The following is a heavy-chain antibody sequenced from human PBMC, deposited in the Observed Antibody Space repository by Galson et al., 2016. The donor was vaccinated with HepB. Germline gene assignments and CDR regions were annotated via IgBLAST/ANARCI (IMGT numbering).Heavy chain of an antibody. J-gene: IGHJ6*02. CDR3: AKAKGYCSSTSCRDYYYYGMDV. CDR1: GFTFSSYA. D-gene: IGHD2-2*01. V-gene: IGHV3-23*01. Sequence: SLRLSCAASGFTFSSYAMSWVRQAPGKGLGWVSAISGSGGSAHYADSVKGRFTISRDNSKNTLYLQMNSLIAEDTAVYYCAKAKGYCSSTSCRDYYYYGMDVWGQGTTVTVSS. CDR2: ISGSGGSA.